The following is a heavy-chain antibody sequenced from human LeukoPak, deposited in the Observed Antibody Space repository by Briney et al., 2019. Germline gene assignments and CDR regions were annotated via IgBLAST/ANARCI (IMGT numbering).Heavy chain of an antibody. Sequence: GGSLRLSCAASGFTFSSYAMSWVRQAPGKGLEWVSAISGSGGSTYYADSVKGRFTISRDNSKNTLYLQMNSLRAEDTAVYYCAKFCSGGSCYSYFQRWGQGTLVTVSS. D-gene: IGHD2-15*01. CDR1: GFTFSSYA. CDR2: ISGSGGST. CDR3: AKFCSGGSCYSYFQR. J-gene: IGHJ1*01. V-gene: IGHV3-23*01.